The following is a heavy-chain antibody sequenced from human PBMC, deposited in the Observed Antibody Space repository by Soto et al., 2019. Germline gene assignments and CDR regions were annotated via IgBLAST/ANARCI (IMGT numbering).Heavy chain of an antibody. CDR2: IYYSGST. D-gene: IGHD3-3*01. Sequence: PSETLSLTCTVSGRSISSYYWSWIRHPPGKGLEWIGYIYYSGSTNYNPSLKSRVTISVDTSKNQFSLKLSSVTAADTAVYYCARIITIFGVVTSGDDYWGQGTLVTVSS. V-gene: IGHV4-59*01. J-gene: IGHJ4*02. CDR1: GRSISSYY. CDR3: ARIITIFGVVTSGDDY.